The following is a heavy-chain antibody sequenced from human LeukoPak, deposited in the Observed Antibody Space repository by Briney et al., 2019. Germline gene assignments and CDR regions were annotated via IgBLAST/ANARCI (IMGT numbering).Heavy chain of an antibody. CDR3: ARDVVGSLDY. CDR1: GFTFSTYW. CDR2: IKGDESAR. Sequence: SGVSLRLSCAASGFTFSTYWMAWVLQAPGKGLECVANIKGDESARHQADSVKGRFTISRDNAQNSVYLQMTRLRGEDTAVYYCARDVVGSLDYWGQGTLVTVSS. J-gene: IGHJ4*02. V-gene: IGHV3-7*01. D-gene: IGHD1-26*01.